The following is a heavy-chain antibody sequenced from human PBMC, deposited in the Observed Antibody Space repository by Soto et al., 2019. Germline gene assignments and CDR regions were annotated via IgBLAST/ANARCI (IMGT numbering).Heavy chain of an antibody. CDR3: ARSFDVAAARPFAY. V-gene: IGHV4-31*03. CDR2: IYYSGST. Sequence: QVQLQESGPGLVKPSQTLSLTCTVSGGSISSGGYYWSWIRQHPGKGLEWIGYIYYSGSTYYNPSLKGRVTIAVDTSKNQFSLKLSSVTAADTAVYYCARSFDVAAARPFAYWDQGTLVTVSP. J-gene: IGHJ1*01. CDR1: GGSISSGGYY. D-gene: IGHD6-13*01.